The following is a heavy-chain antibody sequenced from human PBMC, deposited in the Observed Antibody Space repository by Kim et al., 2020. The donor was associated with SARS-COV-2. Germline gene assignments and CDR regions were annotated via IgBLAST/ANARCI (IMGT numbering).Heavy chain of an antibody. CDR3: AREGGDYEGGYFDY. CDR1: GFTFSSYD. CDR2: IGTAGDK. D-gene: IGHD2-21*02. V-gene: IGHV3-13*01. Sequence: GGSLRLSCAASGFTFSSYDMHWVRQATGKGLEWVSAIGTAGDKYYPGSVKGRFTISRENAKNSLYLQMNSLRAGDTAVYYCAREGGDYEGGYFDYWGQGTLVTVSS. J-gene: IGHJ4*02.